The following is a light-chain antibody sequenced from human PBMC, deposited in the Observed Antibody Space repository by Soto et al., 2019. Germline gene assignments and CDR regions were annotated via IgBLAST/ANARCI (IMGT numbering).Light chain of an antibody. V-gene: IGKV1-39*01. CDR1: QSISSY. Sequence: DIQMTQSPSSLSASVGDRVTITCRASQSISSYLNWYQQKPGKAPKLLIYAASSLQSGVPSRFSGSGSGTDFTLTISSLQPEDFDTYYCQQSYSTLWTLGQGTKVDI. CDR3: QQSYSTLWT. J-gene: IGKJ1*01. CDR2: AAS.